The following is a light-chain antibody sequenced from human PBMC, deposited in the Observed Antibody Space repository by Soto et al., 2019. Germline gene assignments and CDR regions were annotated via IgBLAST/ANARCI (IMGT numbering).Light chain of an antibody. Sequence: DIVLTQSPATLSLSPGERATLSCRASQSISSYLVWFQQKPGQAPRLLIYDASTRATGIPARFSGSGSGTDFTLPISSLEPEDCAVYYCQQRSSWPLTFGPGTKVDIK. V-gene: IGKV3-11*01. CDR1: QSISSY. CDR3: QQRSSWPLT. J-gene: IGKJ3*01. CDR2: DAS.